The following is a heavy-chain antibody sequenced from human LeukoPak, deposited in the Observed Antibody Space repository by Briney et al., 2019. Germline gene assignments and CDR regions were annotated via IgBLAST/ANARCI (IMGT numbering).Heavy chain of an antibody. CDR1: GFTFSTYA. V-gene: IGHV3-23*01. D-gene: IGHD1-1*01. J-gene: IGHJ4*02. CDR2: FGSGGGT. CDR3: AKVVAPSTTRNLDY. Sequence: GGSLRLSCAVSGFTFSTYAMTWVRQAPGKGLEWVSTFGSGGGTYYADSVRGRFTISKDNSKNTLYLQLNSLGAEDTALYYCAKVVAPSTTRNLDYWGQGTLVIVSS.